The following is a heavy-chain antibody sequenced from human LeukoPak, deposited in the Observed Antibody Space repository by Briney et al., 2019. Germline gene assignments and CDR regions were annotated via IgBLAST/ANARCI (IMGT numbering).Heavy chain of an antibody. CDR1: GYTFTGYY. D-gene: IGHD2-2*01. J-gene: IGHJ3*02. V-gene: IGHV1-2*02. CDR3: QLGYYSSTSCSTDAFDI. CDR2: INPNSGGT. Sequence: GASVKVSCKASGYTFTGYYMHWVRQAPGQGLEWMGWINPNSGGTNYAQKFQGRVTMTRDTSISPAYMELSRLRSDDTAVYHWQLGYYSSTSCSTDAFDIWGQGTMVTVSS.